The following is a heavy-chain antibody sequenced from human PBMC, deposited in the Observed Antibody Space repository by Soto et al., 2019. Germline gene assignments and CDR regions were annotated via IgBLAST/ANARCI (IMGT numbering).Heavy chain of an antibody. J-gene: IGHJ1*01. D-gene: IGHD6-13*01. CDR2: INHSGST. V-gene: IGHV4-34*01. CDR3: ARHSRAAGDFQH. CDR1: GGSFSGYY. Sequence: SETLSLTCAVYGGSFSGYYWSWIRQPPGKGLEWIGEINHSGSTNYNPSLRSRATISVDTSKNQFSLKLSSVTAADTAVYYCARHSRAAGDFQHWGQGTLVTVSS.